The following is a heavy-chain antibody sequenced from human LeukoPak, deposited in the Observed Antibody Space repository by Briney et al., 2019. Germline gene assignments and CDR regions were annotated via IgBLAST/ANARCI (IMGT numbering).Heavy chain of an antibody. Sequence: GGSLRLSCAASRFISSNYAMSWVRQAPGKGLEWVSYISSSSSTVYYADSVKGRFTISRDNAKNSLYLQMNSLRAEDTAVYYCARVAGRSVDYWGQGTLVTVSS. D-gene: IGHD6-25*01. CDR1: RFISSNYA. CDR2: ISSSSSTV. J-gene: IGHJ4*02. V-gene: IGHV3-48*01. CDR3: ARVAGRSVDY.